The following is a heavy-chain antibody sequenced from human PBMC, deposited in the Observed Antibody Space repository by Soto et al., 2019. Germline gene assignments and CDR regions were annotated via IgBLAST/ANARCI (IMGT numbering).Heavy chain of an antibody. J-gene: IGHJ3*02. CDR1: GFTFSSYG. V-gene: IGHV3-30*18. CDR3: AKDHRPVRRYFDEFDAFDI. CDR2: ISYDGSNK. D-gene: IGHD3-9*01. Sequence: QVQLVESGGGVVQPGRSLRLSCAASGFTFSSYGMHWVRQAPGKGLEWVAVISYDGSNKYYADSVKGRFTISRDNSKNTLYLQMNSLRAEDTAVYYCAKDHRPVRRYFDEFDAFDIWGQGTMVTVSS.